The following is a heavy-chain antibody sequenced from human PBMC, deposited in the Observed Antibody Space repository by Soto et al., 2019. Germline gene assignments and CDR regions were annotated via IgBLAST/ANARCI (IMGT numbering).Heavy chain of an antibody. J-gene: IGHJ4*02. CDR2: IYPSDSDI. V-gene: IGHV5-51*01. CDR3: VRSGTSSGRFSDY. CDR1: GDTFTRYW. Sequence: GESMQSCNRSSGDTFTRYWIGWVSQMPGEGLEWMGVIYPSDSDIRYSPSFQGKVTISADKSITTAYLQWSSLKAADTAMYYCVRSGTSSGRFSDYWGQGTLVRVSS. D-gene: IGHD2-15*01.